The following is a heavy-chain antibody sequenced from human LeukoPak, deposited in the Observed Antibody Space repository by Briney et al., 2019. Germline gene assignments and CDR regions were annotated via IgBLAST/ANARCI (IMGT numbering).Heavy chain of an antibody. CDR2: IDGTSTFT. D-gene: IGHD6-13*01. J-gene: IGHJ5*02. CDR3: ARTLVAAPGTKGGP. CDR1: GFSFSDFY. Sequence: GGSLRLSCAASGFSFSDFYMSWIRQAPGKGLEWVSYIDGTSTFTNYADSVKGRFTISRDNAKNALYLQMNSLRAEDSAVYYCARTLVAAPGTKGGPWGQGSLVTVSS. V-gene: IGHV3-11*03.